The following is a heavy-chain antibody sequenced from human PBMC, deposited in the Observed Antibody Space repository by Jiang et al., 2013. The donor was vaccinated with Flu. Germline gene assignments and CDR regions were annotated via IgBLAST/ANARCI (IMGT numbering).Heavy chain of an antibody. CDR1: GFTFSSYA. CDR3: AKDKIVVVPAANYWYFDL. V-gene: IGHV3-23*01. CDR2: ISGSGGST. Sequence: GLVQPGGSLRLSCAASGFTFSSYAMSWVRQAPGKGLEWVSAISGSGGSTYYADSVKGRFTISRDNSKNTLYLQMNSLRAEDTAVYYCAKDKIVVVPAANYWYFDLWGRGTLVTVSS. D-gene: IGHD2-2*01. J-gene: IGHJ2*01.